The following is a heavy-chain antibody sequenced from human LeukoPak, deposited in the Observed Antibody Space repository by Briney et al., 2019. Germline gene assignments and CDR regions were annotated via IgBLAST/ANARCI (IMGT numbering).Heavy chain of an antibody. D-gene: IGHD4-17*01. CDR1: GYTFTGYY. CDR3: ASPEATTVTNAFDI. J-gene: IGHJ3*02. V-gene: IGHV1-2*02. Sequence: ASVKVSCKASGYTFTGYYMYWVRQAPGQGLEWMGWINPNSGDTNYAQKFQGRVTMTRDTSISTAYMELSGLRSDDTAVYYCASPEATTVTNAFDIWGQGTMVTVSS. CDR2: INPNSGDT.